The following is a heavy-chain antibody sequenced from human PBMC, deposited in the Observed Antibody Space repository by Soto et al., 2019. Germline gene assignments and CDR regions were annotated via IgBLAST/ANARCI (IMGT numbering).Heavy chain of an antibody. V-gene: IGHV3-30-3*01. J-gene: IGHJ4*02. CDR1: GFTFSSYA. CDR3: ARERAPMVRGAPVFLDY. CDR2: ISYDGSNK. Sequence: QVQLVESGGGVVQPGRSLRLSCAASGFTFSSYAMHWVRQAPGKGLEWVAVISYDGSNKYYADSVKGRFTISRDNSKNTLYLQMNSLRAEDTTVYYCARERAPMVRGAPVFLDYWGQGTLVTVSS. D-gene: IGHD3-10*01.